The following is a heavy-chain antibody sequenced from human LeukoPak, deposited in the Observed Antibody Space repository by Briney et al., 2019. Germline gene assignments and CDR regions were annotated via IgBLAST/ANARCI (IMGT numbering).Heavy chain of an antibody. V-gene: IGHV3-23*01. CDR3: ARSGGPQPTTD. Sequence: GGSLRLSCAASGFTFSSYAMSWVRQAPGKGLEWDSDISGSGGSTYYADSVKGRFTISSDNAKNSLYLQMNSLRAEDTAVYYCARSGGPQPTTDWGQGTLVTVSS. D-gene: IGHD1-1*01. J-gene: IGHJ4*02. CDR2: ISGSGGST. CDR1: GFTFSSYA.